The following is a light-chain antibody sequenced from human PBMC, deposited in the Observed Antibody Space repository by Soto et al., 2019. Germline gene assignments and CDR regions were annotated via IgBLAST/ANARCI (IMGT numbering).Light chain of an antibody. Sequence: EIQLTQAPSTLSESVGDRVTITCRASQSISSWLAWYQQKPGKAPKLLIYDASSLESGVPSRFSGSGSGTEFTLTISSLQPDDFATYYCQQYNRYWTFGQGTKVDIK. CDR3: QQYNRYWT. CDR1: QSISSW. CDR2: DAS. J-gene: IGKJ1*01. V-gene: IGKV1-5*01.